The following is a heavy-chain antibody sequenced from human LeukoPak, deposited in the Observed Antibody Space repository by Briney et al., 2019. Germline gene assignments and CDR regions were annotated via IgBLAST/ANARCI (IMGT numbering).Heavy chain of an antibody. D-gene: IGHD3-9*01. CDR1: GFTFSSYA. V-gene: IGHV3-23*01. CDR2: ISGSGGST. CDR3: AKGLADYDILTASDN. J-gene: IGHJ4*02. Sequence: GGSLRLSCAASGFTFSSYAMSWVRQAPGKGLEWVSSISGSGGSTFYADSVQGRFTISRDNSKNTLSLQMNSLRAEDTAVYYCAKGLADYDILTASDNWGQGTVVTVSS.